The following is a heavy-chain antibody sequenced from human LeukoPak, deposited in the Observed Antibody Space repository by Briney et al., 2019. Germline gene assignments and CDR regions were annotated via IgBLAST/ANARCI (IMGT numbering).Heavy chain of an antibody. CDR1: GFTFSSFS. CDR2: ISSNNDYI. V-gene: IGHV3-21*01. J-gene: IGHJ6*03. Sequence: GGSLRLSCAASGFTFSSFSMNWVRQAPGKGLEWVSSISSNNDYIYYADSVKGRFTISRDNAKNSLYLQLNSLRAEDTAVYYCARNERSGYSYFYYYMDVWGKGTTVTVSS. CDR3: ARNERSGYSYFYYYMDV. D-gene: IGHD3-3*01.